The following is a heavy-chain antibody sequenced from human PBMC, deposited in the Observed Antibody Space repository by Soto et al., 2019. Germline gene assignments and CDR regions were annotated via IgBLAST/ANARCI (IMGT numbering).Heavy chain of an antibody. CDR1: GGSISSGGYY. CDR3: ARDHGVTPYGSGSYYRGYNWFDP. V-gene: IGHV4-31*03. Sequence: QVQLQESGPGLVKPSQTLSLTCTVSGGSISSGGYYWSWIRQHPGKGLEWIGYIYYSGSTYYNPSLKSRVTISVDTSKNQFSLKLSTVTAADTPVYYCARDHGVTPYGSGSYYRGYNWFDPWGQGTLVTVSS. J-gene: IGHJ5*02. D-gene: IGHD3-10*01. CDR2: IYYSGST.